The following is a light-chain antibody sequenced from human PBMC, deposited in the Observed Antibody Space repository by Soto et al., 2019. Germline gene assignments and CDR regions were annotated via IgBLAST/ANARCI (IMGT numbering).Light chain of an antibody. CDR3: QQYNYWPPRT. J-gene: IGKJ1*01. Sequence: EVVMTQSPGTRSVSPGERATLSCRASQTINSNLAWYQQKPGQAPRLLIHGATTRATGIPGRFSGSGSGTEFTLTISSLQSEDIAVYYCQQYNYWPPRTFGQGTKVDIK. CDR2: GAT. V-gene: IGKV3-15*01. CDR1: QTINSN.